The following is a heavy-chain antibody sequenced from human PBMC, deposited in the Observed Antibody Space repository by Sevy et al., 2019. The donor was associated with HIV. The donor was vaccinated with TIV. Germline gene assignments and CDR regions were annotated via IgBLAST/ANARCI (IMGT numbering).Heavy chain of an antibody. Sequence: GESLKISCAASGFTFSSYGMHWVRQAPGKGLEWVAFIRYDGSNKYYADSVKGRFTISRDNSKSTLYLRLSSLRDEDTAVYYCAKDPRPSHRITTFGGVDYFEYWGQGTLVTVSS. V-gene: IGHV3-30*02. CDR3: AKDPRPSHRITTFGGVDYFEY. CDR1: GFTFSSYG. D-gene: IGHD3-3*01. CDR2: IRYDGSNK. J-gene: IGHJ4*02.